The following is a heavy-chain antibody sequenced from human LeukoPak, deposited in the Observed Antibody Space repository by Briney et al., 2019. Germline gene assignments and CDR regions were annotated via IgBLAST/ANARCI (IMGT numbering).Heavy chain of an antibody. CDR2: MNPNSGNT. J-gene: IGHJ6*03. CDR1: GYTFTSYD. CDR3: ARVYYYDSSGYYGNYYYYYYMDV. D-gene: IGHD3-22*01. V-gene: IGHV1-8*03. Sequence: ASVKVSCKASGYTFTSYDINWVRQATGQGLEWMGSMNPNSGNTGYAQKFQGRVTITRNTSISTAYMELSSLRSEDTAVYYCARVYYYDSSGYYGNYYYYYYMDVWGKGTTVTVSS.